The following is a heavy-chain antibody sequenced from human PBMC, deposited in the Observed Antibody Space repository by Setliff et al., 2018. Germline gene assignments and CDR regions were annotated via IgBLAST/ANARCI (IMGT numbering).Heavy chain of an antibody. CDR1: GGSISSSNW. Sequence: PSETLSLTCAVSGGSISSSNWWSWVRQPPGKGLEWIGEIYHSGSTNYNPSLKSRVTISVDKSKNQFSLKLSSVTAADTAVYYCARTPDGFLEDGYNLNTLGYFDSWGQGTLVTVSS. CDR3: ARTPDGFLEDGYNLNTLGYFDS. D-gene: IGHD3-3*01. V-gene: IGHV4-4*02. CDR2: IYHSGST. J-gene: IGHJ4*02.